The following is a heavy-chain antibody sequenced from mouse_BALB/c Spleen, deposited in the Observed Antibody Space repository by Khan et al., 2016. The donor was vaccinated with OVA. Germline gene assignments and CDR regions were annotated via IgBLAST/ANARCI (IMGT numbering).Heavy chain of an antibody. Sequence: EVQLQQSGTVLAAPGASVKMPCKASGYSFTRFWMHWGKQRRGRGLEGIGAIYPGINDTRYNQKFKGKAKLTAVTSAPTAYMERSGLTNEDSAVYYCSRAEDSDYFDYWGQGTLLTVSS. CDR1: GYSFTRFW. CDR2: IYPGINDT. J-gene: IGHJ2*01. V-gene: IGHV1-5*01. CDR3: SRAEDSDYFDY.